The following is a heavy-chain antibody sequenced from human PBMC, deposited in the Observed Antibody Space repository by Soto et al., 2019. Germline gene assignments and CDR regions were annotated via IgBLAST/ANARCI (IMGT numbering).Heavy chain of an antibody. D-gene: IGHD2-15*01. V-gene: IGHV1-69*13. CDR2: IIPIFGTA. Sequence: GASVKVSCKASGGTFSSYAIGWVRQAPGQGLEWMGGIIPIFGTANYAQKFQGRVTITADESTSTAYMVLSSLRSEDTAVYYCARGCSGGSCYRWFDPWGQGTLVTVSS. CDR1: GGTFSSYA. CDR3: ARGCSGGSCYRWFDP. J-gene: IGHJ5*02.